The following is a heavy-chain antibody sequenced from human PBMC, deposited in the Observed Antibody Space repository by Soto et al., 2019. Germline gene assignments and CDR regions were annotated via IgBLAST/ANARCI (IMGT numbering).Heavy chain of an antibody. V-gene: IGHV1-18*01. J-gene: IGHJ4*02. CDR1: GYTFTNYG. CDR3: ARDRSSSDY. CDR2: ISIHTGVT. Sequence: ASVKVSCKASGYTFTNYGISWVRQAPGQGLEWMGWISIHTGVTDYAQKFQGRVIMTTDTSVTTAYMELRSLTSDDTAVYYCARDRSSSDYWGQGTLVTVS. D-gene: IGHD6-6*01.